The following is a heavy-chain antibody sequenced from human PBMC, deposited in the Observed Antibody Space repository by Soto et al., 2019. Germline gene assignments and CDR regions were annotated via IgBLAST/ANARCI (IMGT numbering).Heavy chain of an antibody. CDR1: GFTFSNAW. J-gene: IGHJ2*01. CDR3: TTDLFPRDILTGYSYWYFDL. Sequence: PGGSLRLSCAASGFTFSNAWMDWVRQAPGKGLEWVGRIKSKTDGGTTDYAAPVKGRFTISRDDSKNTLYLQMNSLKTEDTAVYYCTTDLFPRDILTGYSYWYFDLWGRGTLVTVSS. D-gene: IGHD3-9*01. V-gene: IGHV3-15*07. CDR2: IKSKTDGGTT.